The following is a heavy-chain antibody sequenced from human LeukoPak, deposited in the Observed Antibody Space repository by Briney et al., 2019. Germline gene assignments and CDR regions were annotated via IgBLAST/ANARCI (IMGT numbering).Heavy chain of an antibody. J-gene: IGHJ5*02. D-gene: IGHD2-15*01. CDR2: ISTYDHDT. CDR1: GYTFTNYG. Sequence: GASVKVSCKASGYTFTNYGISWVRQAPGQGLEWMAWISTYDHDTNYAQKFRGRVTMTTDTSTSTAYMELRSLGSDDTAVYYCVRDYFCSGGTCDDCFDPGGQGTLVSVSS. CDR3: VRDYFCSGGTCDDCFDP. V-gene: IGHV1-18*01.